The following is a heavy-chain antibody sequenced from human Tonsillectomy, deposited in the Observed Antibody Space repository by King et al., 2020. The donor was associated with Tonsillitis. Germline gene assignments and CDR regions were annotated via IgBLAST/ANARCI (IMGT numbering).Heavy chain of an antibody. Sequence: VQLVESGGGVVQPGRSLRLSCAASGFTFSSYGMHWVRQAPGKGLEWVAVISYDGSNKNYADSVKGRFTISRDNSKNTLYLQMNSLRAEDTAVYYCAKLGDGDSNFDYWGQGTLVTVSS. D-gene: IGHD3-16*01. V-gene: IGHV3-30*18. CDR2: ISYDGSNK. CDR1: GFTFSSYG. CDR3: AKLGDGDSNFDY. J-gene: IGHJ4*02.